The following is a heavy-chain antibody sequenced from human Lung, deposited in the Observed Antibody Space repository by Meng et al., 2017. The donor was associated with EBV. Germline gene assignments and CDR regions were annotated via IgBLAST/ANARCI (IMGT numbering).Heavy chain of an antibody. CDR3: ANAGRFGESLGDY. V-gene: IGHV4-31*03. CDR2: IYYTGSS. D-gene: IGHD3-10*01. CDR1: GCSVISGGYY. J-gene: IGHJ4*02. Sequence: QGQLQESGPGLVQPYTPLSLTCTVVGCSVISGGYYWSWIRQQPGKGLEWIGYIYYTGSSFYNPSLKSRVTISVETSKNQFSLNLSSVTAADTAVYYCANAGRFGESLGDYWGQGILVTVSS.